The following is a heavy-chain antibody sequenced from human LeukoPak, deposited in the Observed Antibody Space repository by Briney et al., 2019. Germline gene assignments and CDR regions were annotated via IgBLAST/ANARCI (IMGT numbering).Heavy chain of an antibody. CDR2: IGRSGST. CDR1: GFTFSTYD. Sequence: LPGGSPRFSCAASGFTFSTYDMQWVRQAPGKGLEWVSGIGRSGSTYYTDSVKGRFSISRDNSKDTLYLQMNSLRAEDTAVCYCARGESFAFANWGQGTMDTVSS. D-gene: IGHD2-21*01. J-gene: IGHJ3*02. V-gene: IGHV3-23*01. CDR3: ARGESFAFAN.